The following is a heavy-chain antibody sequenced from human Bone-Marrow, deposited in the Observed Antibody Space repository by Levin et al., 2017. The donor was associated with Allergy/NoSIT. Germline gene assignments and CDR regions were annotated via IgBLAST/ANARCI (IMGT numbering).Heavy chain of an antibody. Sequence: SVKVSCKASGGTFSEYAISWVRQAPGEGLEWMGGIIPMFGTTDYAQRFRGRLTITADTSTNTVYMELYRLTSDDTAVYYCAREYSAGWDWFDPWGQGTLVTVSS. J-gene: IGHJ5*02. D-gene: IGHD6-19*01. CDR2: IIPMFGTT. CDR3: AREYSAGWDWFDP. CDR1: GGTFSEYA. V-gene: IGHV1-69*06.